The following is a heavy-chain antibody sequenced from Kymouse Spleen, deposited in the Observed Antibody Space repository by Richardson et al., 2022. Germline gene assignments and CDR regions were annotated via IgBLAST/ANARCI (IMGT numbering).Heavy chain of an antibody. CDR1: GGSISSSSYY. Sequence: QLQLQESGPGLVKPSETLSLTCTVSGGSISSSSYYWGWIRQPPGKGLEWIGSIYYSGSTYYNPSLKSRVTISVDTSKNQFSLKLSSVTAADTAVYYCARHQRYYGSGSYYYYYYGMDVWGQGTTVTVSS. J-gene: IGHJ6*02. D-gene: IGHD3-10*01. CDR3: ARHQRYYGSGSYYYYYYGMDV. V-gene: IGHV4-39*01. CDR2: IYYSGST.